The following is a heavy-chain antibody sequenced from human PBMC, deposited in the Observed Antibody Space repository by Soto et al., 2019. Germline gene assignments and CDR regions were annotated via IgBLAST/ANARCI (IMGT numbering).Heavy chain of an antibody. CDR1: GFSLSTSGVG. Sequence: SGPTLGNPTQTLTLTCTFSGFSLSTSGVGVGWIRQPPGKALEWLALIYWNDDKRYSPSLKSRLTITKDTSKNQVVLTMTNMDPVDTATYYCAHTLLYYDYVWGSYNYYYGMDVWGQGTTVTVSS. D-gene: IGHD3-16*01. V-gene: IGHV2-5*01. CDR3: AHTLLYYDYVWGSYNYYYGMDV. CDR2: IYWNDDK. J-gene: IGHJ6*02.